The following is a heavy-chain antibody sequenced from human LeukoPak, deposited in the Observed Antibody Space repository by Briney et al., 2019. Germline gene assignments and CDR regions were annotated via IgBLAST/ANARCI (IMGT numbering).Heavy chain of an antibody. CDR2: IKQDGSDG. J-gene: IGHJ4*02. CDR1: GFTFSRYW. D-gene: IGHD5-24*01. V-gene: IGHV3-7*01. CDR3: ARDLGDGNNGFLY. Sequence: GGSLRLSCAASGFTFSRYWMSWVRQAPGKGLEWVATIKQDGSDGYYVDSVKGRFTISRDNSKNTLFLHLSSQREDDTAVYYCARDLGDGNNGFLYWGQGTLVTVSS.